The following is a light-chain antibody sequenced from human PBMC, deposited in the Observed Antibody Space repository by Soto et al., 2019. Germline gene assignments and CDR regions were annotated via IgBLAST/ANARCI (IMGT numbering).Light chain of an antibody. J-gene: IGLJ2*01. CDR1: TSNIGSDY. V-gene: IGLV1-51*02. CDR2: EDY. Sequence: QSVLTQSPSVSAAPGQRVTISCSGSTSNIGSDYVSWYQQLPGTAPKLLIYEDYKRPSEIPDRFSGSKSGTSATLGITGLQTADEADYYCGAWDSSLTGGVFGGGTKLTVL. CDR3: GAWDSSLTGGV.